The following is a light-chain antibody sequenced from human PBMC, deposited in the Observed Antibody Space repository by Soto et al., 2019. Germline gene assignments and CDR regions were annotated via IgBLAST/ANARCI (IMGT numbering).Light chain of an antibody. CDR3: QQRSNS. CDR2: DAS. V-gene: IGKV3-11*01. CDR1: QSVSRS. Sequence: ILLTQSPATLSLSPGERATLSCRASQSVSRSFTWYQQKPGQAPRLLIYDASTRATGIPPRFSGSGSGTDFTLTISSLEPEDFAVYYCQQRSNSFGGGTKVDIK. J-gene: IGKJ4*01.